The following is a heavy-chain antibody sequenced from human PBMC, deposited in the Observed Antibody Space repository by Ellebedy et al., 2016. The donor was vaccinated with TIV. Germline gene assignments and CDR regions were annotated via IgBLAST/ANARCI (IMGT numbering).Heavy chain of an antibody. CDR1: GFTFSSYT. Sequence: GGSLRLXXAASGFTFSSYTMRWVRQAPGKGLEWVSDISGSGGSTYYADSVKGRFTISRDNSKNTLYLQMNSLRVEDTAVYDCAKGITAAVVEGSLFDPWGQGTLVTVSS. J-gene: IGHJ5*02. CDR2: ISGSGGST. V-gene: IGHV3-23*01. D-gene: IGHD6-13*01. CDR3: AKGITAAVVEGSLFDP.